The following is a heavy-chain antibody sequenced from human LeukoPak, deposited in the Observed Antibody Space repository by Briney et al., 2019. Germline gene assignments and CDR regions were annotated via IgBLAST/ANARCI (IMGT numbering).Heavy chain of an antibody. CDR1: GFTFSSYW. V-gene: IGHV3-7*01. D-gene: IGHD6-19*01. Sequence: GGSLRLSCAASGFTFSSYWMSWVRQAPGKGLEWVANIKQDGSEKYYVDSVKGRFTISRDNAKNSLYLQMNSLRAEDTAVYYCARVQDSSGWKTRSYFDYWGQGTLVTVSS. CDR2: IKQDGSEK. CDR3: ARVQDSSGWKTRSYFDY. J-gene: IGHJ4*02.